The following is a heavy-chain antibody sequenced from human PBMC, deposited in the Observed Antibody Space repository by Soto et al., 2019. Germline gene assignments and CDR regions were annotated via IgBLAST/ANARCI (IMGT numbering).Heavy chain of an antibody. CDR1: GFTFSSYA. CDR3: ANDRLAGGFAY. Sequence: SGGSLRLSCAASGFTFSSYAMSWVRQAPGKGLEWVSAISGSGGTTYYTDSVKGRFTISRDNSRNTVYLQMNSLRADDTAVYYCANDRLAGGFAYPGQGTLVTVSS. CDR2: ISGSGGTT. V-gene: IGHV3-23*01. D-gene: IGHD3-16*01. J-gene: IGHJ4*02.